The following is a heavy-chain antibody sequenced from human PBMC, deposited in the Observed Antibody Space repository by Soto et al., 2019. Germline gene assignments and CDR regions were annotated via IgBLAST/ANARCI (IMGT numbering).Heavy chain of an antibody. CDR1: GGSISSYY. D-gene: IGHD6-13*01. Sequence: PSETLSLTCTVSGGSISSYYWSWIRQPPGKGLEWIGYIYYSGSTNYNPSLKSRVTISVDTSKNQFSLKLSSVTAADTAVYYCARQVVAAAGTGIDYWGQGTLVTVSS. CDR3: ARQVVAAAGTGIDY. V-gene: IGHV4-59*08. CDR2: IYYSGST. J-gene: IGHJ4*02.